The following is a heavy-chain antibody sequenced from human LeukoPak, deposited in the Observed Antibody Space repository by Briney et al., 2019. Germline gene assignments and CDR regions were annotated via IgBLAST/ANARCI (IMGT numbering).Heavy chain of an antibody. Sequence: SQTLSLTCTVSGGSISSGSYYWSWIRQPAGKGLEWIGRIYTSGSTNYNPSLKSRVTISVDTSKNQFSLKLSSVTAADTAVYYCASQPRGVGGSYYGGAFDIWGQGTMVTVSS. J-gene: IGHJ3*02. D-gene: IGHD1-26*01. V-gene: IGHV4-61*02. CDR3: ASQPRGVGGSYYGGAFDI. CDR2: IYTSGST. CDR1: GGSISSGSYY.